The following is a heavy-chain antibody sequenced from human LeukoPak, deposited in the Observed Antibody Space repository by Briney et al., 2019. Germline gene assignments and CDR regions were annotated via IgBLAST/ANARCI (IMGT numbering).Heavy chain of an antibody. D-gene: IGHD1-26*01. CDR2: ISWNSGSI. CDR1: GFTFDDYA. CDR3: AKGSGSWELLAFDY. J-gene: IGHJ4*02. Sequence: GGSLRLSCAASGFTFDDYAMHWVRQAPGKGLEWFSGISWNSGSIGYADSVKGRFTISRDNAKNSLYVQMNSLRAEDTALYYCAKGSGSWELLAFDYWGQGSLVTVSS. V-gene: IGHV3-9*01.